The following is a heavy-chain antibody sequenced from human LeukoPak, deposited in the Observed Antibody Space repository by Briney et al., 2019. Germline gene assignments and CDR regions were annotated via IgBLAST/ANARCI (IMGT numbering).Heavy chain of an antibody. CDR2: INPNSGGT. Sequence: ASVKVSCKASGYTFTGYYIHWVRQAPGQGLEWMGRINPNSGGTNYAQKFQGRVTMTRDTSISTAYMELSRLRSDDTAVYYCARVGYYDSSGYYSSWYAFDIWGQGTMVTVSS. CDR3: ARVGYYDSSGYYSSWYAFDI. J-gene: IGHJ3*02. CDR1: GYTFTGYY. D-gene: IGHD3-22*01. V-gene: IGHV1-2*06.